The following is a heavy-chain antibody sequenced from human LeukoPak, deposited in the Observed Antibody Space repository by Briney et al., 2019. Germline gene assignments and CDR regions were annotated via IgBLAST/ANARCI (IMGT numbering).Heavy chain of an antibody. CDR2: IKQDGSEK. CDR3: ARCKPGGWFDP. CDR1: GFTFSSYA. J-gene: IGHJ5*02. Sequence: GGSLRLSCAASGFTFSSYAMHWVRQAPGKGLEWVANIKQDGSEKYYVDSVKGRFTISRDNAKNSLYLQMNSLRAEDTAVYYCARCKPGGWFDPWGQGTLVTVSS. V-gene: IGHV3-7*01. D-gene: IGHD1-14*01.